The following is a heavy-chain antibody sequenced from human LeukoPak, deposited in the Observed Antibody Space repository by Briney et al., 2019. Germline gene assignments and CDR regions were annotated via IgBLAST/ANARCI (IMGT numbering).Heavy chain of an antibody. V-gene: IGHV4-61*02. CDR2: IYTSGST. D-gene: IGHD3-3*01. CDR3: ARDRGRFLEWFLIDY. Sequence: SQTLSLTCTVSGGSISSGSYYWSWIRQPAGKGLEWIGRIYTSGSTNYNPSLKSRVTMSVDTSKNQFSLKLSSVTAADTAVYYCARDRGRFLEWFLIDYWGQGTLVTVSS. CDR1: GGSISSGSYY. J-gene: IGHJ4*02.